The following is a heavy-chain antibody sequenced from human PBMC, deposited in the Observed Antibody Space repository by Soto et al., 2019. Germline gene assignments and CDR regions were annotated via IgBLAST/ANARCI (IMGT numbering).Heavy chain of an antibody. CDR3: ASVTRTCISTSCYRYYYGMDV. V-gene: IGHV4-61*01. D-gene: IGHD2-2*02. Sequence: QVQLQESGPGLVKPSETLSLTCTVSGGSVSSGSYYWSWIRQPPGKGLEWIGYIYYSGSTNYNPSPQMRVTIAVDTSQTQFSLKLSSVTAAHTAVYYCASVTRTCISTSCYRYYYGMDVWGQGTTVTVSS. CDR2: IYYSGST. J-gene: IGHJ6*02. CDR1: GGSVSSGSYY.